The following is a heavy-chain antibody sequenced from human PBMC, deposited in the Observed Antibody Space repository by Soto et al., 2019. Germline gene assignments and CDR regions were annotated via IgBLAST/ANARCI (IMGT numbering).Heavy chain of an antibody. J-gene: IGHJ6*02. V-gene: IGHV3-9*01. CDR3: AKDIAGYYYGMDV. Sequence: LRLSCAASGFTFDDYAMHWVRQAPGKGLEWVSGISWNSGSIGYADSVKGRFTISRDNAKNSLYLQMNSLRAEDTALYYCAKDIAGYYYGMDVWGQGTTVTVSS. D-gene: IGHD6-25*01. CDR1: GFTFDDYA. CDR2: ISWNSGSI.